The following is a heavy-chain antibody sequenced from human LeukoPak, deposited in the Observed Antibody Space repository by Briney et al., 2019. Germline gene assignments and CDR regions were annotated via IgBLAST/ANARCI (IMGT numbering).Heavy chain of an antibody. CDR2: ISAYNGNT. CDR3: ARDPRKTRYSSSSQFFDY. D-gene: IGHD6-6*01. J-gene: IGHJ4*02. CDR1: GYTFSNYG. Sequence: ASVKVSCKASGYTFSNYGVSWVRQAPGQGLEWMGWISAYNGNTDYAQKLQGRVTMTTDTSTSTAYMELTSLRSDDTAVYYCARDPRKTRYSSSSQFFDYWGQGTLVTVSS. V-gene: IGHV1-18*01.